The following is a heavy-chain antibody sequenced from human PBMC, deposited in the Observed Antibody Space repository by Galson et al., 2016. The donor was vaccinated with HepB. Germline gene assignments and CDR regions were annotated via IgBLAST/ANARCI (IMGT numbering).Heavy chain of an antibody. CDR2: INGGGGIT. Sequence: SLRLSCAASGFTFSSYPMRWVRQAPGKGLDWVSSINGGGGITYYADSVKGRFTISRDNSKNTVYLQMNSLRAEDTAVYYCAKEGTIFGMIPYGVDVWGQGTTVTVSS. V-gene: IGHV3-23*01. J-gene: IGHJ6*02. CDR3: AKEGTIFGMIPYGVDV. CDR1: GFTFSSYP. D-gene: IGHD3-3*01.